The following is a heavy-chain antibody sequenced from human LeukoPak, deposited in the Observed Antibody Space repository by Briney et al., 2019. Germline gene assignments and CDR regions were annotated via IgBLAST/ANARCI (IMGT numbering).Heavy chain of an antibody. V-gene: IGHV1-69*04. D-gene: IGHD3-9*01. CDR3: ARDRRGYDILTGYYGAEYFQH. CDR2: IIPILGIA. CDR1: GGTFSSYT. Sequence: SVKVSCKASGGTFSSYTISWVRQAPGQGLEWMGRIIPILGIANYAQKFQGRVTITADKSTSTAYMELSSLRSEDTAVYCCARDRRGYDILTGYYGAEYFQHWGQGTLVTVSS. J-gene: IGHJ1*01.